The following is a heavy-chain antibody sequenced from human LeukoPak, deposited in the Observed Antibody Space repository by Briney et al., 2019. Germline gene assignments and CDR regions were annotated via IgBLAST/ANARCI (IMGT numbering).Heavy chain of an antibody. CDR3: ARVAYSSGCYDY. Sequence: GGSLRLSCAASGFTFSSYAMSWVRQAPGKGLEWVSAISSSSSYIYYADSVKGRFTISRDNAKNSLYLQMNSLRAGDTAVYYCARVAYSSGCYDYWGQGTLVTVSS. CDR1: GFTFSSYA. J-gene: IGHJ4*02. V-gene: IGHV3-21*01. CDR2: ISSSSSYI. D-gene: IGHD6-19*01.